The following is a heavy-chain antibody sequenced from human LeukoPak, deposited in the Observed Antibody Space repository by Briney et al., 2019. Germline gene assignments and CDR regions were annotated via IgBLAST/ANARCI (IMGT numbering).Heavy chain of an antibody. CDR1: GYTFTNFG. J-gene: IGHJ4*02. Sequence: ASVKVSCKTSGYTFTNFGICWVRQAPGQGLEWMGWISVYNGNTNYAQNLQGRVTMTTDTSTSTAYMELRSLGSDDTAVYYCARGSKATVVNPVDYWGQGTLVTVPS. CDR3: ARGSKATVVNPVDY. V-gene: IGHV1-18*01. CDR2: ISVYNGNT. D-gene: IGHD4-23*01.